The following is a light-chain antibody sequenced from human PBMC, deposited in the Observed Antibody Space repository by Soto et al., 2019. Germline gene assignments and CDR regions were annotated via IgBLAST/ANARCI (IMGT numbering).Light chain of an antibody. CDR3: QKYNSAPRA. V-gene: IGKV1-27*01. CDR2: AAS. CDR1: QGISNY. J-gene: IGKJ1*01. Sequence: DIQMTQSPSSLSASVGDRVTITCRASQGISNYLAWYQQKPGKVPKLLIYAASTLQSGVPSRVSGSGSGTDFTLTISSLQPEDVATYYCQKYNSAPRAFGQGTKVEIK.